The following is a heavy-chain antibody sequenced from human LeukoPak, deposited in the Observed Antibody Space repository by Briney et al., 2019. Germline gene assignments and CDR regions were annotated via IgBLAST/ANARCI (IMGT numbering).Heavy chain of an antibody. J-gene: IGHJ4*02. CDR3: ARDRELGY. D-gene: IGHD3-10*01. V-gene: IGHV4-59*01. Sequence: SETLSLTCTLSGGSISVYYWSWIRQPPRKGLEWIGYIYNSGSTNYNPSLTSRLTISVDTSKNQFSLKLSSVTAADTAVYYCARDRELGYWGQGTLVSVFS. CDR1: GGSISVYY. CDR2: IYNSGST.